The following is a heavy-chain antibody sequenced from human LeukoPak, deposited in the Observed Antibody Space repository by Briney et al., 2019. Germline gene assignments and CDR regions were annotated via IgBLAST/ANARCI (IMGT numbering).Heavy chain of an antibody. CDR3: ARSRDWKFDY. V-gene: IGHV5-51*01. CDR2: IYPGDCDT. Sequence: GESLKISCKGSGYSLTSYWIGWVRQMPGKGLEWMGIIYPGDCDTRYSPSFQGQVTISAVQSINPAYLQWNRLKASDSAIYYYARSRDWKFDYWGQGTLVTVSS. J-gene: IGHJ4*02. D-gene: IGHD1-1*01. CDR1: GYSLTSYW.